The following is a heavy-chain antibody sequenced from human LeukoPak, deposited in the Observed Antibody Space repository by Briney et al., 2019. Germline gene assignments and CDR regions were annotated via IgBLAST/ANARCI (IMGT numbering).Heavy chain of an antibody. Sequence: GGSLRLSCVASGFTVSSNYMSWVRQAPGKGLEWVSLIYSGGSTYYADSVKGRFTISRDNSKNTLYLQMNSLRAEDTALYYCACTGYSSGWYSWFDPWGQGTLVTVSS. CDR1: GFTVSSNY. V-gene: IGHV3-66*02. CDR3: ACTGYSSGWYSWFDP. CDR2: IYSGGST. J-gene: IGHJ5*02. D-gene: IGHD6-19*01.